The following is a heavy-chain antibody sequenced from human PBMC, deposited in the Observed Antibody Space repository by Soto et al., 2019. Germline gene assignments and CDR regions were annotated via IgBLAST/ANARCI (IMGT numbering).Heavy chain of an antibody. Sequence: QVQLVQSGAEVKKPGASVKVSCKASGYTFTSYGISWVRQAPGQGLEWVGWISTYNCNTNYAQKLQGRVTMTTDTSPGTAYMELRRVTSGDTPGYYCSRRGPYDGDYWGQGTQVIVSS. D-gene: IGHD5-12*01. J-gene: IGHJ4*02. CDR3: SRRGPYDGDY. CDR2: ISTYNCNT. V-gene: IGHV1-18*04. CDR1: GYTFTSYG.